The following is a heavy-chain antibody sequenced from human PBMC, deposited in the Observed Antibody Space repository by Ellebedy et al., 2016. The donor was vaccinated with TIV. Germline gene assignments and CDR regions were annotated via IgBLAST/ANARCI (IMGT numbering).Heavy chain of an antibody. D-gene: IGHD6-19*01. CDR2: KRSAGSNE. J-gene: IGHJ4*02. CDR3: TRETKPPPGALAGTGFDC. CDR1: GFPFSTYG. Sequence: GESLKISCVASGFPFSTYGMHWVRQAPGKGLEWVAFKRSAGSNEYNGDSVKGRFFISRDLSKKPLYLQMNRVTSDDTGTYYCTRETKPPPGALAGTGFDCWGQGTLVIVSS. V-gene: IGHV3-30*02.